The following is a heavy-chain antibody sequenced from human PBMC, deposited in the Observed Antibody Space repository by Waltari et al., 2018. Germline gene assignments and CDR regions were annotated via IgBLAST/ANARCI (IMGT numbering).Heavy chain of an antibody. J-gene: IGHJ3*02. CDR2: IKQDVSEK. CDR3: ARGSGSAFYI. Sequence: DVQLVESGGGLVKPGGSLSLSCAASGFNFSNYWMNCVRQAPGKGLEWVANIKQDVSEKYYVDSVKGRFTISRDNVKNSLYLQRNSLRAEDTAVYYCARGSGSAFYIWGQGTMVTVSS. V-gene: IGHV3-7*04. CDR1: GFNFSNYW. D-gene: IGHD6-19*01.